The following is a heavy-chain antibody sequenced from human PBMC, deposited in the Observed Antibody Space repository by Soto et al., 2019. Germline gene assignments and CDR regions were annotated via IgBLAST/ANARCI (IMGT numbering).Heavy chain of an antibody. CDR3: AGVYDDSSGYDY. J-gene: IGHJ4*02. CDR2: MNPNSGNT. CDR1: GYTFTSYD. V-gene: IGHV1-8*01. D-gene: IGHD3-22*01. Sequence: ASVKVSCKASGYTFTSYDINWVRQATGQGLEWMGWMNPNSGNTGYAQKFQGRVTMTRNTSISTAYMELSSLRSEDTAVYYCAGVYDDSSGYDYCGQGTLVIVSS.